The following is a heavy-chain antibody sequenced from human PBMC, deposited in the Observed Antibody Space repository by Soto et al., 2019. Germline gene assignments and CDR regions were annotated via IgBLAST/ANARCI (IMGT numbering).Heavy chain of an antibody. J-gene: IGHJ6*02. CDR1: GFTFSSYS. Sequence: GGSLRLSCAASGFTFSSYSMNWVRQAPGKGLEWVSYICSSIITIYYADSVKGRFTISRDNAKNSLYLQMNNLRDEDTAVYYCARVILDCSSTSCPPGYYYYYGMDVWGQGTTVTVSS. V-gene: IGHV3-48*02. CDR2: ICSSIITI. CDR3: ARVILDCSSTSCPPGYYYYYGMDV. D-gene: IGHD2-2*01.